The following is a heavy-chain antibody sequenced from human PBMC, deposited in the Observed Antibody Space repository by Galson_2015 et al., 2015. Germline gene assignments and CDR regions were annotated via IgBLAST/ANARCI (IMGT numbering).Heavy chain of an antibody. CDR3: ARECRRRSFQWQLPCAFDY. J-gene: IGHJ4*02. CDR2: ISSISSTI. V-gene: IGHV3-48*02. CDR1: GFTFSSYG. D-gene: IGHD6-19*01. Sequence: SLRLSCAASGFTFSSYGMNWVRQAPGKGLEWVSYISSISSTIYYADSVKGRFTISRDNAKNSLYLQMNRLRDEDTAVYYCARECRRRSFQWQLPCAFDYWGQGTLVTVSS.